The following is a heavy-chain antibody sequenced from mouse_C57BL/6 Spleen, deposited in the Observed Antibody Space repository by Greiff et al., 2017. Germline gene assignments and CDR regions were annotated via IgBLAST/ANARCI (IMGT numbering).Heavy chain of an antibody. V-gene: IGHV1-52*01. J-gene: IGHJ1*03. CDR1: GYTFTSYW. CDR3: ALYGSSTSYWYFDV. Sequence: QVQLQQPGAELVRPGSSVKLSCKASGYTFTSYWMHWVKQRPIQGLEWIGNIDPSDSETHYNQKFKDKATLTVDKSSSTAYMQLSSLTSGDSAVYYWALYGSSTSYWYFDVWGTGTTVTVSS. CDR2: IDPSDSET. D-gene: IGHD1-1*01.